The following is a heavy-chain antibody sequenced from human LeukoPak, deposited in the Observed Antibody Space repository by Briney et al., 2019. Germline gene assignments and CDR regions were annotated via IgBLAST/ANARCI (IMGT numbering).Heavy chain of an antibody. V-gene: IGHV3-15*01. D-gene: IGHD4-17*01. Sequence: GGSVRLSCAASGFTFNNAWMSWIRQVPGKGLEWVGRIKSKSAGGTTDYPALVKGRFIISRDDSKNMLYLQMNSLKIEDTAVYYCTTDLGDYGDYIRAWGQGTLVTVSS. J-gene: IGHJ4*02. CDR2: IKSKSAGGTT. CDR3: TTDLGDYGDYIRA. CDR1: GFTFNNAW.